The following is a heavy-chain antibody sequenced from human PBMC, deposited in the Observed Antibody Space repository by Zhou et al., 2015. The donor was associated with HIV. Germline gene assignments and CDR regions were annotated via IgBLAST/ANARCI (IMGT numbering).Heavy chain of an antibody. J-gene: IGHJ4*02. D-gene: IGHD5-12*01. CDR1: GYAFTTYD. V-gene: IGHV1-8*01. CDR3: ARTRAFSGYGNFDS. Sequence: QVQLVQSGAEVKKPGASVKVSCKASGYAFTTYDINWVRQATGQGLEWMGWMNPNSGNTGYVQNFQGRVTMTRNTSISTAYMELSSLRSEDTAVYYCARTRAFSGYGNFDSWGQGTLVTVSS. CDR2: MNPNSGNT.